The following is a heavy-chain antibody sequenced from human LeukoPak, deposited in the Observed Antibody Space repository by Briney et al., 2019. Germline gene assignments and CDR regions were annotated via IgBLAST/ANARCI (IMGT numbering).Heavy chain of an antibody. D-gene: IGHD3-10*01. CDR1: GFTFSTYA. CDR3: ARDQGGRITMVRGVIGPYFDY. V-gene: IGHV3-30*04. J-gene: IGHJ4*02. CDR2: ISYDGSNE. Sequence: GGSLRLSCAASGFTFSTYAMHWVRQAPGKGLEWVAVISYDGSNEYYADSVKGRFTISRDNAKNSLYLQMNSLRAEDTAVYYCARDQGGRITMVRGVIGPYFDYWGQGTLVTVSS.